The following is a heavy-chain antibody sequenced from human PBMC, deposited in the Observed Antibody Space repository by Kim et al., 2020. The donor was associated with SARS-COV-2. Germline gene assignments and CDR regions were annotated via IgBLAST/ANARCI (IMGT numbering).Heavy chain of an antibody. D-gene: IGHD3-9*01. CDR3: AREGSNTYYDILGLTASMGRYYYGMDV. V-gene: IGHV1-46*01. CDR1: GYTFTSYY. CDR2: INPSGGST. Sequence: ASVKVSCKASGYTFTSYYMHWVRQAPGQGLEWMGIINPSGGSTSYAQKFQGRVTMTRDTSTSTVYMELSSLRSEDTAVYYCAREGSNTYYDILGLTASMGRYYYGMDVWGQGTTVTVSS. J-gene: IGHJ6*02.